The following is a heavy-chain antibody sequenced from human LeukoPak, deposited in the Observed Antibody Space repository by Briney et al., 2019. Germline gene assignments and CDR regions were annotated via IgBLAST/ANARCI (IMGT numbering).Heavy chain of an antibody. CDR2: INHSGST. D-gene: IGHD1-26*01. Sequence: SETLSLTCAVYGGSFSGYYWSWIRQPPGKGLEWIGEINHSGSTNYNPSLKSRVTISVDTSKNQFSLKLSSVTAADTAVYYCARGAVVGATSRTGFDPWGQGTLVTVSS. CDR1: GGSFSGYY. J-gene: IGHJ5*02. V-gene: IGHV4-34*01. CDR3: ARGAVVGATSRTGFDP.